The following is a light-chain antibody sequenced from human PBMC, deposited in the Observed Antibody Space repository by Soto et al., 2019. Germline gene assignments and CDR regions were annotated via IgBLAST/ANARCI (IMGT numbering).Light chain of an antibody. V-gene: IGKV1-12*01. CDR3: QQANSFPWT. Sequence: DIQMTQSPSSVTASVGDRVTITCRASQGISRWLAWYQQKRGKAPKLLIYAASSLQSGVPSRFSGSGSGTDFTLTISSLQPEDFATYYCQQANSFPWTFGQGTKVEIK. CDR2: AAS. CDR1: QGISRW. J-gene: IGKJ1*01.